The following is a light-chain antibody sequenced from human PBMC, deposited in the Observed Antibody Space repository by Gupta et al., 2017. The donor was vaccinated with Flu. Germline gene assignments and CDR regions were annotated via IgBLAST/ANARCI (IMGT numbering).Light chain of an antibody. CDR3: QQYNNWPPWT. V-gene: IGKV3-15*01. CDR2: GAS. Sequence: EIGMTPSPATLSVSPGERATLSCRTSQSVSSRVAWYQQKFGQAPRLLIYGASTRATGIPARFSGSGSGTEFTLTISSLQSEDFAVYYCQQYNNWPPWTFGQGTKVEIK. J-gene: IGKJ1*01. CDR1: QSVSSR.